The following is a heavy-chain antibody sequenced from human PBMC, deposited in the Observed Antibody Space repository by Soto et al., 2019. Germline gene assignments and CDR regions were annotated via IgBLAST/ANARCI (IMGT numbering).Heavy chain of an antibody. J-gene: IGHJ3*02. CDR1: GFTFSSYA. CDR2: ISGSGGST. D-gene: IGHD2-15*01. V-gene: IGHV3-23*01. CDR3: AKVDGCSGGSYSPLGAFDI. Sequence: EVQLLESGGGLVQPGGSLRLSCAASGFTFSSYAMSWVRQAPGKGLEWVSAISGSGGSTYYADSVKGRFTISRDNSKNTLYLQMNSLRAEDTAVYYCAKVDGCSGGSYSPLGAFDIWGQGTMVTVSS.